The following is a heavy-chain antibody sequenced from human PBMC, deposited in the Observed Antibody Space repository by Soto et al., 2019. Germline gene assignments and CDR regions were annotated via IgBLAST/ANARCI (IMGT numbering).Heavy chain of an antibody. J-gene: IGHJ3*02. CDR2: ISWNSGSI. CDR1: GFTFDDYT. Sequence: SLRLSCAASGFTFDDYTMHWVRQSPGKGLEWVSGISWNSGSIGYADSVKGRFTISRDNAKNSLYLQMNSLRAEDTALYYCAKGEMATPEQKHAFDIWGQGXMVTVSS. V-gene: IGHV3-9*01. D-gene: IGHD5-12*01. CDR3: AKGEMATPEQKHAFDI.